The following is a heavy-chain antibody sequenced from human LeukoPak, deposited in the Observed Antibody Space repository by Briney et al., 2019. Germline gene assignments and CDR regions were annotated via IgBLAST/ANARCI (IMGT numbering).Heavy chain of an antibody. V-gene: IGHV3-20*04. D-gene: IGHD3-9*01. Sequence: GGSLRLSCAASGFTFDDYGMSWVRQAPGKGLEWVSGINWNGGSTGYADSVKGRFTISRDNAKNSLYLQMNSLRAEDTAVYYCAKNGPYDILTGYYYFDYWGQGTLVTVSS. CDR2: INWNGGST. CDR1: GFTFDDYG. CDR3: AKNGPYDILTGYYYFDY. J-gene: IGHJ4*02.